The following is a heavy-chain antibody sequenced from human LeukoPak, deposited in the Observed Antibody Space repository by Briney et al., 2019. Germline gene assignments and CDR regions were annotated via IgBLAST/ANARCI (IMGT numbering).Heavy chain of an antibody. CDR2: INPSGGST. CDR3: ARAGYSYGSGSYYPEAFDL. Sequence: ASVKVSCKASAYTFTSYYMHWVRQAPGQGLEWMGIINPSGGSTSYAQKFQGRVTMTRDTSTSTVYMELSSLRSEDTAVYYCARAGYSYGSGSYYPEAFDLWGQGTMVTVSS. J-gene: IGHJ3*01. V-gene: IGHV1-46*01. D-gene: IGHD3-10*01. CDR1: AYTFTSYY.